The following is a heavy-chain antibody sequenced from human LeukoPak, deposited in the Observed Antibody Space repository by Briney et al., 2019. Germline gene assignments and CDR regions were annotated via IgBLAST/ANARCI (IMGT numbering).Heavy chain of an antibody. V-gene: IGHV3-23*01. J-gene: IGHJ4*02. D-gene: IGHD3-10*01. CDR1: RSTFITRG. Sequence: PGGSLRLSCAASRSTFITRGMTWLRQAPGKGLEWVSTISGGGSKTYYADSVKGRFTISRDNSKNTLFLQMNTLRAEDTAIYYCARAIYDGAWFGFDYWGQGTLVTVSS. CDR2: ISGGGSKT. CDR3: ARAIYDGAWFGFDY.